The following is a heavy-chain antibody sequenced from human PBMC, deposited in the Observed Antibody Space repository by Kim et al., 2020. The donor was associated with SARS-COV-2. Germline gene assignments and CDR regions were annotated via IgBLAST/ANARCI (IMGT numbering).Heavy chain of an antibody. CDR3: TGLYLRFDY. CDR2: TT. Sequence: TTDYSASVKGRFTISRNDSTIIAYLQMNSLKTEYTAVYYCTGLYLRFDYWGQGTLVTVSS. D-gene: IGHD2-2*01. J-gene: IGHJ4*02. V-gene: IGHV3-49*02.